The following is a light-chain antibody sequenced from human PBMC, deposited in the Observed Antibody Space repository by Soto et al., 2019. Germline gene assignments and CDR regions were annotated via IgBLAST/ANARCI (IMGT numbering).Light chain of an antibody. CDR3: SSYTSSNTWV. J-gene: IGLJ3*02. CDR2: EVS. CDR1: SSDIGTYNF. V-gene: IGLV2-14*01. Sequence: QSALTQPASVSASPGQSITISCTGTSSDIGTYNFVSWYQQHPSKAPKLMIFEVSNRPSWVSNRFSGSKSGNTASLTVSALQAEDEADYYCSSYTSSNTWVFGGGTKVTVL.